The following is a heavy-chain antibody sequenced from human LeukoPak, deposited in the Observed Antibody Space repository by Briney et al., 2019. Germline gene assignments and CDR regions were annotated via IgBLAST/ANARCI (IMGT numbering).Heavy chain of an antibody. CDR2: INPNSGGT. J-gene: IGHJ6*04. CDR1: GYTFTGYY. V-gene: IGHV1-2*04. CDR3: ARDQRLWFGELFPTVYDMDV. D-gene: IGHD3-10*01. Sequence: ASVKVSCKASGYTFTGYYMHWVRQAPGQGLEWMGWINPNSGGTNYARKFQGWVTMTRDTSISTAYMELSRLRSDDTAVYYCARDQRLWFGELFPTVYDMDVWGKGTTVTVSS.